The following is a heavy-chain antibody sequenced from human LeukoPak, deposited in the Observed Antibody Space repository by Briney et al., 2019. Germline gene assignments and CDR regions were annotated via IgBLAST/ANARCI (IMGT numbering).Heavy chain of an antibody. Sequence: SVKVSCKASGGTFSSYAISWVRQAPGQGLEWMGGIIPIFGTANYAQKFQGRVTITADKSTSTAYMELSSLRSEDTAVYYCASGGRKAEDPFDYWGQGTLVTVSS. J-gene: IGHJ4*02. CDR3: ASGGRKAEDPFDY. CDR1: GGTFSSYA. CDR2: IIPIFGTA. D-gene: IGHD1-14*01. V-gene: IGHV1-69*06.